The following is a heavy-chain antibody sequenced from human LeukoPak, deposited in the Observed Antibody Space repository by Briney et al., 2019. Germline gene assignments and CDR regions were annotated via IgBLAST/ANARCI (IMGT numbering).Heavy chain of an antibody. J-gene: IGHJ6*03. CDR2: INQSGTT. CDR1: GGSFSSYY. D-gene: IGHD6-13*01. V-gene: IGHV4-34*01. CDR3: ARRTWYGTTYYYYFMDV. Sequence: SETLSLTCAVYGGSFSSYYWSWIRQSPGKGLEWIGEINQSGTTSYNPSLKSRVTISVDTSKNQFSPNLRSVTAADTAIYYCARRTWYGTTYYYYFMDVWGKGTTVTVSS.